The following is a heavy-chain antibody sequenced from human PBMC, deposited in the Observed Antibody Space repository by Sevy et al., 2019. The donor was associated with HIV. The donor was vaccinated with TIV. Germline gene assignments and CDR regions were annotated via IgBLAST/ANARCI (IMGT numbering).Heavy chain of an antibody. V-gene: IGHV3-33*01. CDR3: ARQTCSSTSCLKEGDAFDF. CDR1: GFTFSSYG. CDR2: IWYDGSNK. J-gene: IGHJ3*01. D-gene: IGHD2-2*01. Sequence: GGSLRLSCAASGFTFSSYGMHWVRQAPGKGLEWVAIIWYDGSNKYYADSVMGRFTISRDNSKNTLFLQMDSLRAEDTAVYYCARQTCSSTSCLKEGDAFDFWGQGTMVTVSS.